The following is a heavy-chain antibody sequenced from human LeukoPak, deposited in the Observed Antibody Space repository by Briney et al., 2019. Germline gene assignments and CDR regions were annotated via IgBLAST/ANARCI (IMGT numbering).Heavy chain of an antibody. J-gene: IGHJ3*02. V-gene: IGHV4-59*08. CDR2: IYYSRST. Sequence: PWDTLSLTCTVSSGSISSYYWSWTRQPPGKGLEWIGYIYYSRSTNYIPSLKSRVTISLDTSKNQFSLKLRSVTAADTGVCYCARHLIAVVRGVIYDAFDIWGQRTMVTVPS. CDR1: SGSISSYY. D-gene: IGHD3-10*01. CDR3: ARHLIAVVRGVIYDAFDI.